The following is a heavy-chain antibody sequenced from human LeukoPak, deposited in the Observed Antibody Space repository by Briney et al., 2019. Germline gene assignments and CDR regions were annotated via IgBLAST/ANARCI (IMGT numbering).Heavy chain of an antibody. CDR2: IIPIFGTA. J-gene: IGHJ6*03. CDR3: ARTLLSTEYYYYYYMDV. CDR1: GGTFSSYA. Sequence: ASVKVSCKASGGTFSSYAISWVRRAPGQGLEWMGGIIPIFGTANYAQKFQGRVTITTDESTSTAYMELSSLRSEDTAVYYCARTLLSTEYYYYYYMDVWGKGTTVTVSS. D-gene: IGHD3-10*01. V-gene: IGHV1-69*05.